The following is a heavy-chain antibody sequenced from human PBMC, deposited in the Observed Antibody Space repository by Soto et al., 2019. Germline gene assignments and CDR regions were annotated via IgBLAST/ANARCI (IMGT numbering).Heavy chain of an antibody. J-gene: IGHJ5*02. CDR3: AKGATIFGVVPNWFDP. Sequence: EVQLLESGGGLVQPGGSLRLSCAASGFTFSSYAMSWVRQAPGKGLEWVSAISGSGGSTYYADSVKGRFTISRDNSKNTLYLQMSSLRAEDTAVYYCAKGATIFGVVPNWFDPWGQGTLVTVSS. CDR1: GFTFSSYA. D-gene: IGHD3-3*01. V-gene: IGHV3-23*01. CDR2: ISGSGGST.